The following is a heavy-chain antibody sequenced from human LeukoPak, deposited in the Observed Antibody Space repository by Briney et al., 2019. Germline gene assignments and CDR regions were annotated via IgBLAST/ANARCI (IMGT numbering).Heavy chain of an antibody. J-gene: IGHJ4*02. D-gene: IGHD4-23*01. V-gene: IGHV3-9*01. CDR3: AKVHVDYGGPSGEWYFDY. CDR1: GFIFDDYA. CDR2: ISWNSGSI. Sequence: GGSLRLSCAASGFIFDDYAMHWVRQAPGKGLEWVSGISWNSGSIGYADSVKGRFTISRDNAKNSLYLQMNSLRAEDTALYYCAKVHVDYGGPSGEWYFDYWGQGTLVTVSS.